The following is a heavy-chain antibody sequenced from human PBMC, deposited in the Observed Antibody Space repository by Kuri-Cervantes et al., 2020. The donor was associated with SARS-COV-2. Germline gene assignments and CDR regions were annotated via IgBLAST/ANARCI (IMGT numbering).Heavy chain of an antibody. D-gene: IGHD2-21*01. CDR1: GGTFSSYS. J-gene: IGHJ3*02. CDR3: ASFGGDLAFDI. V-gene: IGHV1-69*13. Sequence: SVKVSCKASGGTFSSYSFSWVRQAPGQGLEWMGGIIPIFDTANYAQKFQGRVTITADESTSTAYMELSSLRSEDTAVYYCASFGGDLAFDIWGQGTMVTVSS. CDR2: IIPIFDTA.